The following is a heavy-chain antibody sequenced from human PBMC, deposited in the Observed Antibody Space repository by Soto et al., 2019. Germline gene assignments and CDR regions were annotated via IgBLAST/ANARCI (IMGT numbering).Heavy chain of an antibody. Sequence: ASVKVSCKASGNTFTSYAMHWVRQAPGQRLEWMGWTNAGNGNTKYSQKFQGRVTITRDTSASTAYMEVSSLRSEDTAVYYCVRVGWNPGEVFDYWGQGTLVTVSS. CDR3: VRVGWNPGEVFDY. CDR2: TNAGNGNT. J-gene: IGHJ4*02. V-gene: IGHV1-3*01. D-gene: IGHD1-1*01. CDR1: GNTFTSYA.